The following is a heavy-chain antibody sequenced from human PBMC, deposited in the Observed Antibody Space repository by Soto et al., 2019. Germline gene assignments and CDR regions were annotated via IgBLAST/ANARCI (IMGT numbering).Heavy chain of an antibody. V-gene: IGHV3-64*01. D-gene: IGHD2-15*01. CDR1: GFTFSSYA. CDR3: ARSVVVVTATYGMDV. J-gene: IGHJ6*02. Sequence: EVQLVESGGGLVQPGGSLRLSCAASGFTFSSYAMHWVRQAPGKGLEYVSAINSNGGSTYYANSVKGRFTISRDNSKNTLYLQMGSLRAEDMAVYYCARSVVVVTATYGMDVWGQGTTVTVSS. CDR2: INSNGGST.